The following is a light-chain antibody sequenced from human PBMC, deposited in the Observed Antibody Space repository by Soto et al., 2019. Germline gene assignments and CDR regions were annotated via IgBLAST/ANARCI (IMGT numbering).Light chain of an antibody. V-gene: IGKV1-39*01. CDR3: QQSYSL. J-gene: IGKJ1*01. CDR2: AAS. Sequence: DIQMTQSPSSLSASVGDRVTITCQASQSISSYLNWYQQKPGKAPKLLIYAASSLQSGVPSRFSGSGSGTDFTLTISSLQPEDFATYYCQQSYSLFGQGTKVEIK. CDR1: QSISSY.